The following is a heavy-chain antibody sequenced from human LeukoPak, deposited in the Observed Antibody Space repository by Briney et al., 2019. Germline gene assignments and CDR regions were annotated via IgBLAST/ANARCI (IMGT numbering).Heavy chain of an antibody. V-gene: IGHV3-48*03. D-gene: IGHD6-19*01. Sequence: QPGGSLRLSCADSGFTLSNYDMSWVRQAPGKGVEWLSYISGSGSTFYYADSVRGRFTISRDNAKNSLYLQMNSLRADDTAVYYCAREISSGWLDAFDIWGQGTMVTVSS. CDR3: AREISSGWLDAFDI. J-gene: IGHJ3*02. CDR1: GFTLSNYD. CDR2: ISGSGSTF.